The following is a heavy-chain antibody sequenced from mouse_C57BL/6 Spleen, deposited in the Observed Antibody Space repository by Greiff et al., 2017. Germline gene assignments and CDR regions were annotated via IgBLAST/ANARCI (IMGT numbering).Heavy chain of an antibody. J-gene: IGHJ4*01. Sequence: QVQLQQPGAELVKPGASVKMSCKASGYTFTSYWITWVKQRPGQGLEWIGDIYPGSGSTNYNEKFKSKATLTVDTSYSTAYMQLSSLTSEDSASYYCARDDDYGSSYDYAMDYWGQGTSVTVSS. CDR1: GYTFTSYW. CDR2: IYPGSGST. V-gene: IGHV1-55*01. CDR3: ARDDDYGSSYDYAMDY. D-gene: IGHD1-1*01.